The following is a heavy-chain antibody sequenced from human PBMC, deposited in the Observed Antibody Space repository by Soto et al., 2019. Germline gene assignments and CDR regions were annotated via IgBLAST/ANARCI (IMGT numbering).Heavy chain of an antibody. V-gene: IGHV4-59*01. CDR3: ARFCDFWTGFLGHLDF. CDR1: GDSIRSYL. J-gene: IGHJ4*02. Sequence: SETLSLTCTVSGDSIRSYLWSWLRQPPGKGLEWIGYIYSSGTTNYNPSLSSRVTISIHTSNNQFSMNLTSVTGADTAVYYCARFCDFWTGFLGHLDFWGQGTLVEVSS. D-gene: IGHD3-3*01. CDR2: IYSSGTT.